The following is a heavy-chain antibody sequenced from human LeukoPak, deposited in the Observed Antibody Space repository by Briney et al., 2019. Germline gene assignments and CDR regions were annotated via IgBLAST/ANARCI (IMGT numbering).Heavy chain of an antibody. V-gene: IGHV3-7*01. Sequence: GGSLRLSCAASGFTFSTYSINWVRQAPGKGLEWVANIKQDGSEKYYVDSVKGRFTISRDNAKNSLYLQMNSLRAEDTAVYYCIGWLQKSYWGQGTLVTVSS. D-gene: IGHD5-24*01. CDR1: GFTFSTYS. J-gene: IGHJ4*02. CDR2: IKQDGSEK. CDR3: IGWLQKSY.